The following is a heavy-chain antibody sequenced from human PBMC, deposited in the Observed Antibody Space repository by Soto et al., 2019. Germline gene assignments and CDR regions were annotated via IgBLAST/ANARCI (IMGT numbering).Heavy chain of an antibody. V-gene: IGHV4-4*02. CDR2: IYHSGST. CDR3: ARVTRGDNYGMDV. J-gene: IGHJ6*02. CDR1: GGSISSSNW. Sequence: PSGTLSLTCAVSGGSISSSNWWSWVRQPPGKGLEWIGEIYHSGSTNYNPSLKSRVTISVDKSKNQFSLNLSSVTAADTAVYYCARVTRGDNYGMDVWRQGTTVTVSS. D-gene: IGHD3-10*01.